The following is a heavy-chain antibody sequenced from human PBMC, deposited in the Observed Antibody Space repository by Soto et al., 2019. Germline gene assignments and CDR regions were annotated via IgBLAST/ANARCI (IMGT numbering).Heavy chain of an antibody. Sequence: SVKVSCKASGGPFSSYAISWVRQAPGQGLEWMGGIIPIFGTANYAQKFQGRVTITADKSTSTAYMELSSLRSEDTAVYYCARIGTGFGYYYYGMDVWGQGTTVTVSS. CDR1: GGPFSSYA. CDR3: ARIGTGFGYYYYGMDV. V-gene: IGHV1-69*06. CDR2: IIPIFGTA. D-gene: IGHD3-16*01. J-gene: IGHJ6*02.